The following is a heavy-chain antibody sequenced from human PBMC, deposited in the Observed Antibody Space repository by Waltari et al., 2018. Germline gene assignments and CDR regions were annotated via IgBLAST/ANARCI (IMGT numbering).Heavy chain of an antibody. CDR1: GGSISSSSYY. D-gene: IGHD3-16*01. CDR3: AREEGVRLEYYGMDV. V-gene: IGHV4-39*07. Sequence: QLQLQESGPGLVKPSETLSLTCTVSGGSISSSSYYWGWIRQPPGKGLEWIGSIYYSGRTYCNPTLKGRVTISVDTSKNQFSLKLGSVTAADTAVYYCAREEGVRLEYYGMDVWGQGTTVTVSS. J-gene: IGHJ6*02. CDR2: IYYSGRT.